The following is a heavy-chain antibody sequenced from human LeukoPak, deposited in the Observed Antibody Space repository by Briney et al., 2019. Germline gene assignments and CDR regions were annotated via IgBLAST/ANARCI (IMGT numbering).Heavy chain of an antibody. CDR3: ARPIVTTIYSLDD. CDR1: GFTLSSSW. CDR2: IKNDGSDA. V-gene: IGHV3-74*01. J-gene: IGHJ4*02. D-gene: IGHD5-12*01. Sequence: GGSLRLSCEASGFTLSSSWMHWVRQAPGKGLVWVSRIKNDGSDASYADSVKGRFAISRDNAKNTLYLQMNSLRAEDTAIYYCARPIVTTIYSLDDWGQGTLVTVSS.